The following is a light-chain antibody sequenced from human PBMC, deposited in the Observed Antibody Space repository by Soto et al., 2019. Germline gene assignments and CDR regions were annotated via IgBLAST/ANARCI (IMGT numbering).Light chain of an antibody. CDR2: AVS. Sequence: QSALTQPASVSGSPGQSITISCTGTSSDVGGYNHVSWYQHSPGKAPTLILFAVSDRPSGVSHRFSGSKSGNTASLTISGLQAEYEADYYCCSYTSLSTEVFGGGTKVTVL. J-gene: IGLJ2*01. CDR1: SSDVGGYNH. CDR3: CSYTSLSTEV. V-gene: IGLV2-14*01.